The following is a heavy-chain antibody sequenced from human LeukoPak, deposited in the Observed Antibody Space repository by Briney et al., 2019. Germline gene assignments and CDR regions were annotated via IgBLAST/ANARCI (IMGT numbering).Heavy chain of an antibody. Sequence: GGSLRLSCAVSGFTFDSYAMTWVRQAPGKGLEWVSAISASGGTTYYADSVKGRFTISRDNSKNTLYLQMNSLRAEDTAVYYCGGSPTYYYYMDVWGKGTTVTVSS. CDR3: GGSPTYYYYMDV. D-gene: IGHD6-13*01. CDR1: GFTFDSYA. CDR2: ISASGGTT. J-gene: IGHJ6*03. V-gene: IGHV3-23*01.